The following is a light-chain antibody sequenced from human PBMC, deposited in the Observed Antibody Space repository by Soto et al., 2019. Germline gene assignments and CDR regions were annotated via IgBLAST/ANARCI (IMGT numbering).Light chain of an antibody. CDR1: QSVSSY. CDR3: QQRSNWLT. CDR2: DAS. Sequence: EIVLTQSPATLSLSPGERATLSCRASQSVSSYLAWYQQKPGQAPRLLIYDASNRATGIPARFSGSGSGTDFTLTISSLEAEDFAGYCCQQRSNWLTFGGGTKVEIK. V-gene: IGKV3-11*01. J-gene: IGKJ4*01.